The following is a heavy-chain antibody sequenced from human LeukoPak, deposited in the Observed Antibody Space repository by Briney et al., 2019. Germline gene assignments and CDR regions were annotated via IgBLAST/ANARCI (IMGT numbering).Heavy chain of an antibody. D-gene: IGHD5-24*01. CDR1: GYTFTSYY. V-gene: IGHV1-46*01. Sequence: ASVKVSCKASGYTFTSYYIHWVRQAPGQGLEWMGIINPSSGGTSYAQNFQGRVTLTRDMSTSTAYLKLRSPRSEDTAVYYCARDTVEMTTPWDYWGQGTLVTVSS. J-gene: IGHJ4*02. CDR3: ARDTVEMTTPWDY. CDR2: INPSSGGT.